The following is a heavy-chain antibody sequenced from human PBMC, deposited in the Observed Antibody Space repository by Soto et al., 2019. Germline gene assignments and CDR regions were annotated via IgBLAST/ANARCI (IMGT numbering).Heavy chain of an antibody. CDR1: DDSINSDKYY. V-gene: IGHV4-39*07. J-gene: IGHJ5*02. D-gene: IGHD2-21*01. Sequence: PSETLSLTCSVSDDSINSDKYYWGWIRQPPGKGLEWIGDIYYSGNTNYNPSLKSRVTISVDTSKNQFSLKLSSVTAADTAVYYCAREDSSFDPWGQGTLVTVSS. CDR2: IYYSGNT. CDR3: AREDSSFDP.